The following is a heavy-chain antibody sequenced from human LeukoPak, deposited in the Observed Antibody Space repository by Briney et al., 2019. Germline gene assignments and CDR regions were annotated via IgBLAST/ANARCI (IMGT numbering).Heavy chain of an antibody. D-gene: IGHD3-10*01. CDR3: ARQTHYGSGTYYFFDY. J-gene: IGHJ4*02. Sequence: PSETLSLTCTVSGGSISSYYWSWIRQPPGKGLEWIGYIYYSGSTNYNPSLKSRVTISVDTSKNQFSLKLSSVTAADTAVYYCARQTHYGSGTYYFFDYWGQGTLVTASS. CDR1: GGSISSYY. CDR2: IYYSGST. V-gene: IGHV4-59*08.